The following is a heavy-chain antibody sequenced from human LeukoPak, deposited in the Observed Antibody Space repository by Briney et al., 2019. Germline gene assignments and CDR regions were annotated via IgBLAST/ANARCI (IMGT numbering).Heavy chain of an antibody. CDR3: ARSLLWFGELLGRFPGYYFDY. CDR1: GYTFTGYY. J-gene: IGHJ4*02. D-gene: IGHD3-10*01. V-gene: IGHV1-2*02. CDR2: INPKSGGT. Sequence: GASVKVSCKASGYTFTGYYMHWVRQAPGQGLEWMGGINPKSGGTNYAQKFQGRVTMTSDTSISTAYMELSRLRSHDTALYYCARSLLWFGELLGRFPGYYFDYWGQGTLVTVSS.